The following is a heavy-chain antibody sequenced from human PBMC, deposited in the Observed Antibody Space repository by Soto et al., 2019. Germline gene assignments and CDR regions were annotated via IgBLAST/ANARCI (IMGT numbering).Heavy chain of an antibody. J-gene: IGHJ5*02. CDR3: ARRHAYEAAAEWYWFDP. CDR2: INHSGST. D-gene: IGHD6-13*01. CDR1: GGSFSGYY. V-gene: IGHV4-34*01. Sequence: QVQLQQWGAGLLKPPETLSLTCAVYGGSFSGYYWSWIRQPPGKGLEWIGEINHSGSTNYNPSLKSRVTISVDPSKNQFSLKLSSVTAADTAVYYCARRHAYEAAAEWYWFDPWGQGTLVTVSS.